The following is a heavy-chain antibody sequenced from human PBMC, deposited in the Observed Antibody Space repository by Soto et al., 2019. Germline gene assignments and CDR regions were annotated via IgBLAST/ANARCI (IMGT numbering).Heavy chain of an antibody. V-gene: IGHV3-7*05. CDR3: AGDSQGSNLYAH. D-gene: IGHD2-8*01. CDR1: GFTFSEYW. Sequence: GGSLRLSCEASGFTFSEYWMSWVRRAPGKGLEWVANVKPDGTQKFYVDSVRGRFSIFRDNTKKSLLLQMNSLTAEDTGIYYCAGDSQGSNLYAHWGQGAQVTVSS. J-gene: IGHJ4*01. CDR2: VKPDGTQK.